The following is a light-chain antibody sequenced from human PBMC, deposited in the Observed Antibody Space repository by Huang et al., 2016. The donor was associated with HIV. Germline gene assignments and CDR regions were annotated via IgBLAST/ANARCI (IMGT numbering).Light chain of an antibody. CDR3: QHYGSSSFT. CDR1: QSVSSSY. Sequence: IVLTQSPGTLSLSPGERATLSCRASQSVSSSYLGWYQQKPGQAPWLLNDGAASRGSGMRERFSSRGSGTVFPLTISRLEAEDVVVYYWQHYGSSSFTFGPGTKVDIK. CDR2: GAA. V-gene: IGKV3-20*01. J-gene: IGKJ3*01.